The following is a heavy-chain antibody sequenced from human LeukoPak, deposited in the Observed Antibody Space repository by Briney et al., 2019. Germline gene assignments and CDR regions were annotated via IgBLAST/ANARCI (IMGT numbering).Heavy chain of an antibody. CDR3: ARGANYGDYSDYYYGMDV. J-gene: IGHJ6*02. CDR1: GGTFSSYA. Sequence: SVKVSCKASGGTFSSYAISWVRQAPGQGLEWMGGIIPIFGTANYAQKFQGRVTITADESTSTAYMELSSLRSEDTAVCYCARGANYGDYSDYYYGMDVWGQGTTVTVSS. D-gene: IGHD4-17*01. CDR2: IIPIFGTA. V-gene: IGHV1-69*01.